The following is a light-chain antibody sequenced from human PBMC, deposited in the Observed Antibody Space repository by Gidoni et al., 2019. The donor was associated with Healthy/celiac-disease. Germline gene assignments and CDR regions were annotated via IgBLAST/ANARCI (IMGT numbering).Light chain of an antibody. CDR1: QLGDQY. Sequence: SDELTPPPSVSVSPGQTASITCSGDQLGDQYACWYQQKPGQSPVLVIYQDSKRPSGLPERFSGSNSGNTATLTISGTQAMDEADYYCQAWDSSTAYVVFGGGTKLTVL. CDR3: QAWDSSTAYVV. V-gene: IGLV3-1*01. J-gene: IGLJ2*01. CDR2: QDS.